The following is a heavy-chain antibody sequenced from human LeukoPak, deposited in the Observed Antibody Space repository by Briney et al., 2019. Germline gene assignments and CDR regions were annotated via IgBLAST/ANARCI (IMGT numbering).Heavy chain of an antibody. CDR3: GRGPGCRSDS. Sequence: QPGGSLRLSCTATGLTLNTFWMTWVRQAPGKGLEWVANINQGGSEKNYVASVKGRFTISRDNAKKSLYLQMDSLRAEDTAVYYCGRGPGCRSDSWGQGTLVTVSS. J-gene: IGHJ4*02. D-gene: IGHD1-1*01. CDR2: INQGGSEK. CDR1: GLTLNTFW. V-gene: IGHV3-7*05.